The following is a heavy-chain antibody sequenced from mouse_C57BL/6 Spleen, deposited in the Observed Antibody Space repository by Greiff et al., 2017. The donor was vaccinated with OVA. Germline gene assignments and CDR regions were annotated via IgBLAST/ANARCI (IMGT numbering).Heavy chain of an antibody. D-gene: IGHD2-1*01. CDR2: ISSGGSYT. Sequence: EVQVVESGGDLVKPGGSLKLSCAASGFTFSSYGMSWVRQTPDKRLEWVATISSGGSYTDYPDSVKGRFTISRDNAKNTLYLQMSSLKSEDTAMYYCARHGDGNYAMDYWGQGTSVTVSS. CDR3: ARHGDGNYAMDY. V-gene: IGHV5-6*01. CDR1: GFTFSSYG. J-gene: IGHJ4*01.